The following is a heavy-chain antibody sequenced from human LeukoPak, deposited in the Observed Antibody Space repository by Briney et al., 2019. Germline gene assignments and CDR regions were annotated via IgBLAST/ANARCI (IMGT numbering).Heavy chain of an antibody. D-gene: IGHD3-22*01. CDR1: DGSISSYY. CDR3: ARELYYYDSSGYYSPDYYYGMDV. Sequence: ETLSLTCTVSDGSISSYYWSWVRQAPGKGLEWVSVIYSGGSTYYADSVKGRFTISRDNSKNTLYLQMNSLRAEDTAVYYCARELYYYDSSGYYSPDYYYGMDVWGQGTTVTVSS. CDR2: IYSGGST. V-gene: IGHV3-53*01. J-gene: IGHJ6*02.